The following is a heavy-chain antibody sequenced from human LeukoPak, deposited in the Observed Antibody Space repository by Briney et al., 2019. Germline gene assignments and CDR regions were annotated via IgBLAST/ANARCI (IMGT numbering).Heavy chain of an antibody. Sequence: GSVKVSCKASGYTFTSYYMHWVRQAPGQGLEWMGIINPSGGSTSYAQKFQGRVTMTRDTSTSTVYMELSRLRSEDTAVYYCARDLSSGWYFDYWGQGALVTVSS. J-gene: IGHJ4*02. CDR1: GYTFTSYY. D-gene: IGHD6-19*01. V-gene: IGHV1-46*01. CDR2: INPSGGST. CDR3: ARDLSSGWYFDY.